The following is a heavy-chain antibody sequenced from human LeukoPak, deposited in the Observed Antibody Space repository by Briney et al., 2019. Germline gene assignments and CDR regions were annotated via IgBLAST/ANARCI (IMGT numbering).Heavy chain of an antibody. V-gene: IGHV4-31*03. CDR3: ARDVCSGGSCYRRSFDP. Sequence: RSQTLSLTCTVSGGSISSGGYYWSWIRRHPGKGLEWIGYIYYSGSTYYNPSLKSRVTISVDTSKNQFSLKLSSVTAADTAVYYCARDVCSGGSCYRRSFDPWGQGTLVTVSS. CDR1: GGSISSGGYY. J-gene: IGHJ5*02. D-gene: IGHD2-15*01. CDR2: IYYSGST.